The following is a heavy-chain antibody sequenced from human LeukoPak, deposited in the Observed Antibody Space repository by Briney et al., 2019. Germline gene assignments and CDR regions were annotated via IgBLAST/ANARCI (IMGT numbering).Heavy chain of an antibody. CDR1: GGSISSSNW. CDR3: ARARLESYYYYYGMDV. V-gene: IGHV4-4*02. J-gene: IGHJ6*02. Sequence: SETLSLTCAVSGGSISSSNWWSWVRPPPGKGLEWIGEIYHSGSTNYNPSLKSRVTISVDKSKNQFSLKLSSVTAADTAVYYCARARLESYYYYYGMDVWGQGTTVTVSS. CDR2: IYHSGST.